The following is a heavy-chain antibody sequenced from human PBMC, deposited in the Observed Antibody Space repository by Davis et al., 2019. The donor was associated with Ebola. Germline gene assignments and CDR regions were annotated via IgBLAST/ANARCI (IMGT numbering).Heavy chain of an antibody. Sequence: AASVKVSCKASGYTFTNYGITWVRQAPGQGLEWMGWINPHNGNTNYAQNVQGRVIMTSDTATTTAYMEVGSLRSDDTAVYYCARLYSSSWYEGMDVWGQGTTVTVSS. CDR2: INPHNGNT. J-gene: IGHJ6*02. CDR1: GYTFTNYG. V-gene: IGHV1-18*04. D-gene: IGHD6-13*01. CDR3: ARLYSSSWYEGMDV.